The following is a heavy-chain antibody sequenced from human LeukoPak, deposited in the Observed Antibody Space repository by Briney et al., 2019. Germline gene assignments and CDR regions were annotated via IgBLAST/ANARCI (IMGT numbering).Heavy chain of an antibody. D-gene: IGHD2-21*01. Sequence: SETLSLTCTVSGDSISSYYWSWIRQPPGKGLEWIGYIYYSGTTNYIPSLKSRVTISIDTSKNQFSLRLSSVTAADTAVYYCARHLNNCGDDCYIFDYWGQGTLVTVSS. V-gene: IGHV4-59*01. J-gene: IGHJ4*02. CDR3: ARHLNNCGDDCYIFDY. CDR1: GDSISSYY. CDR2: IYYSGTT.